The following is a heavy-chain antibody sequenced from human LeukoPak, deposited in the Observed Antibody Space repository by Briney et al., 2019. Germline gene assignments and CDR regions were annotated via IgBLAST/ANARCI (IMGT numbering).Heavy chain of an antibody. D-gene: IGHD1-14*01. CDR1: GVSISSYY. Sequence: SETLSLICTVSGVSISSYYWSWVRQPPGKGLEWIGYVYHSGSTNYNPSLKSRVTMSLDTSKNQFSLKVSSVTVADTAVYYCAKDAVSGTPAFDIRGQGTMVTVS. CDR2: VYHSGST. CDR3: AKDAVSGTPAFDI. V-gene: IGHV4-59*01. J-gene: IGHJ3*02.